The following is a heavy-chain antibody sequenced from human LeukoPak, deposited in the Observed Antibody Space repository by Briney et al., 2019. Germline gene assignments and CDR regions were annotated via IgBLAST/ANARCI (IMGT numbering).Heavy chain of an antibody. CDR1: GGSIGSGGYY. V-gene: IGHV4-31*03. CDR2: IYYSGST. CDR3: ARGADSSSWYWAYNWFDP. D-gene: IGHD6-13*01. J-gene: IGHJ5*02. Sequence: SETLSLTCTVSGGSIGSGGYYWSWLRQHPGKGLEWIGYIYYSGSTYYNPSLKSRVTISVDTSKNQFSLKLSSVTAADTAVYYCARGADSSSWYWAYNWFDPWGQGTLVTVSS.